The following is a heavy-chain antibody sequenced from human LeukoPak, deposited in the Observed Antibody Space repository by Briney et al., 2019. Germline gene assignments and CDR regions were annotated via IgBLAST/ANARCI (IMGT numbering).Heavy chain of an antibody. CDR2: VYHSGNT. Sequence: SETLSLTCTVSGGSISNYYWNWIRQPPGKRLEWIGSVYHSGNTNYNPSLGSRVTMSVDTSKNQFSLKLNSVTATDTAVYYCARRISGDYGNWLDPWGQGTLVTVSS. CDR1: GGSISNYY. CDR3: ARRISGDYGNWLDP. D-gene: IGHD4-17*01. J-gene: IGHJ5*02. V-gene: IGHV4-59*01.